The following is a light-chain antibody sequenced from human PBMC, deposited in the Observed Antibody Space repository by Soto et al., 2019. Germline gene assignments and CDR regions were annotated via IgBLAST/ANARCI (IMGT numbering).Light chain of an antibody. J-gene: IGKJ1*01. CDR1: QCVSSSY. Sequence: EIVLTQSPGTLSLSPGERATLSCRASQCVSSSYLAWYQQKPGQAPRLLIHGASSRATGISDRFSGSGSGTDFTLTISRLEPEDFAVYYCQQYESSLRTFGQGTKVDIK. CDR2: GAS. V-gene: IGKV3-20*01. CDR3: QQYESSLRT.